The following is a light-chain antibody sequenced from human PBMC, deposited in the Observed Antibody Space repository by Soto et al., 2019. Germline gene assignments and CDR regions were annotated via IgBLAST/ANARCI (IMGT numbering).Light chain of an antibody. CDR3: LQYSSYPWT. V-gene: IGKV1-17*01. CDR2: EAS. CDR1: QDVRDD. J-gene: IGKJ1*01. Sequence: DIQMTQSPSSLSASVGDRVTITCRASQDVRDDLGWYQQTPGKAPERLIYEASTLHRGVPSRFSGSGSGTEFTLTISSLQTEDFATYYCLQYSSYPWTFGQGTNVEIK.